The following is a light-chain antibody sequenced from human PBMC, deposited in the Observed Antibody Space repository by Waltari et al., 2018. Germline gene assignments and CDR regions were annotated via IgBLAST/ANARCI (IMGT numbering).Light chain of an antibody. CDR1: QSLLYSSNNKNY. V-gene: IGKV4-1*01. CDR3: QEYYTTLYT. CDR2: WAS. Sequence: DIVMTQSPDSLAVSLGERATINCKSSQSLLYSSNNKNYLACYQQKPGQPPKLIVYWASTRESGVPDRFSGSGSGTDFTLTSSSLQAEDVAVYYCQEYYTTLYTFGQGTKLEIK. J-gene: IGKJ2*01.